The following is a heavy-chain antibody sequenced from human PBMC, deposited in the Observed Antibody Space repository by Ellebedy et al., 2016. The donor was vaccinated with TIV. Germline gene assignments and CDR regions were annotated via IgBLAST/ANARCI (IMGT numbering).Heavy chain of an antibody. CDR3: ARVGDPRPMGY. J-gene: IGHJ4*02. CDR2: ISSSSSTI. CDR1: GFTFSSYS. V-gene: IGHV3-48*02. Sequence: GGSLRLSXAASGFTFSSYSMNWVRQAPGKGLEWVSYISSSSSTIYYADSVKGRFTISRDNAKNSLYLQLNGLRDEDTAVYYCARVGDPRPMGYWGQGTLVTVSS. D-gene: IGHD2-21*02.